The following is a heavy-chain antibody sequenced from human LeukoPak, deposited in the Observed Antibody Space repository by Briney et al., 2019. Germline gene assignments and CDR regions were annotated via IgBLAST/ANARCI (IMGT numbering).Heavy chain of an antibody. V-gene: IGHV4-34*01. D-gene: IGHD2-2*01. CDR3: ARGALGTPAANYFDY. CDR2: VNHSGGT. CDR1: GGSCSGYY. Sequence: SETLSLTCAVYGGSCSGYYWSWIRQPPGKGLEWIGEVNHSGGTNYNPSLKSRVTISVDTSKNQFSLKLSSVTAADTAVYYCARGALGTPAANYFDYWGQGTLVTVSS. J-gene: IGHJ4*02.